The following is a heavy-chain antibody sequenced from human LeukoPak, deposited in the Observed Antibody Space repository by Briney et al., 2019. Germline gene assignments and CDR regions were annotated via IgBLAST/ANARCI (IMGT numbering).Heavy chain of an antibody. Sequence: PSETLSLTCTVSGASISSGGYYWSWIRQHPGKGLEWIGYIYYSGSTYYNPSLKSRVTISVDTSKNQFSLKLSSVTAADTALYYCARGSSSWYGSFDYWGQGTLVTVSS. CDR2: IYYSGST. J-gene: IGHJ4*02. V-gene: IGHV4-31*03. CDR3: ARGSSSWYGSFDY. D-gene: IGHD6-13*01. CDR1: GASISSGGYY.